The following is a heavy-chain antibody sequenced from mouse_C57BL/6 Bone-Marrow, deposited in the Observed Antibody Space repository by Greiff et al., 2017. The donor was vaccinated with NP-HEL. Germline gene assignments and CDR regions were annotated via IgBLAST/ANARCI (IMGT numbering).Heavy chain of an antibody. CDR1: GYTFTSYW. Sequence: VKLQQPGAELVKPGASVKLSCKASGYTFTSYWMQWVKQRPGQGLEWIGEIDPSDSYTNYNQKFKGKATLTVDTSSSTAYMQLSSLTSEDSAVYYCARGRASWFAYWGQGTLVTVSA. CDR2: IDPSDSYT. D-gene: IGHD3-3*01. V-gene: IGHV1-50*01. J-gene: IGHJ3*01. CDR3: ARGRASWFAY.